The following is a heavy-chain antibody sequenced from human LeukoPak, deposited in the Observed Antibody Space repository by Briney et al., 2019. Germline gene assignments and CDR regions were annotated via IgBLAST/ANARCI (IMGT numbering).Heavy chain of an antibody. CDR3: ARQEKDYYGSGSYYPFAY. D-gene: IGHD3-10*01. Sequence: GESLKISWKGSGYSFTTYWIGWVRQMPGKGLEWMGIIYPGDSDTRYSPSFQGQVTISADKSISTAYPQWSSLKASDTALYYCARQEKDYYGSGSYYPFAYWGQGTLVTVSS. CDR1: GYSFTTYW. CDR2: IYPGDSDT. J-gene: IGHJ4*02. V-gene: IGHV5-51*01.